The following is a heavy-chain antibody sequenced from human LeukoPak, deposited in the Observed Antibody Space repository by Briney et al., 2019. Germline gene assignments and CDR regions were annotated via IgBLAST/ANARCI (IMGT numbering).Heavy chain of an antibody. Sequence: HPGGSLRLSCAASGFTFSSYGMHWVRQAPGKGLEWVAVIWYDGSNKYYADSVKGRFTISRDNSKNTLYLQMNSLRAEDTAVYYCARDPDYYDSSGYDTGIDYWGQGTLVTVSS. V-gene: IGHV3-33*08. CDR3: ARDPDYYDSSGYDTGIDY. CDR2: IWYDGSNK. D-gene: IGHD3-22*01. J-gene: IGHJ4*02. CDR1: GFTFSSYG.